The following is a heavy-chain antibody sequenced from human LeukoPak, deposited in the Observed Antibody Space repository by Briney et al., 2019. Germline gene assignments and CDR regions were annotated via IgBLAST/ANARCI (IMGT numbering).Heavy chain of an antibody. CDR2: VYKSGST. CDR3: ARERCSSVSCFGDMDV. D-gene: IGHD2-2*01. CDR1: GGSISSHY. J-gene: IGHJ6*03. Sequence: SETLSLTCEVSGGSISSHYWTWIRQSPGKGLEWIGNVYKSGSTKYHSSLQSQVTISVDTSKNQFALKLRSVTAADTAVYFCARERCSSVSCFGDMDVWGKGTAVTVS. V-gene: IGHV4-59*11.